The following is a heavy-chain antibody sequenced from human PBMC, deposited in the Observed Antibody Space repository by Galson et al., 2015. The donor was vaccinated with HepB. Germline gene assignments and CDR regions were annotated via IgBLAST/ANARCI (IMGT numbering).Heavy chain of an antibody. V-gene: IGHV3-30*14. CDR1: EISFDSYA. Sequence: SLRLSCATSEISFDSYAMHWVRQAPGKGLEWMAVISYDGGTTFHADSVKGRFTISRDNSGKTLYLQMNSLRSDDTAIYYCAYGSGSYFLDNWGQGTLVTVSS. D-gene: IGHD3-10*01. CDR3: AYGSGSYFLDN. J-gene: IGHJ4*02. CDR2: ISYDGGTT.